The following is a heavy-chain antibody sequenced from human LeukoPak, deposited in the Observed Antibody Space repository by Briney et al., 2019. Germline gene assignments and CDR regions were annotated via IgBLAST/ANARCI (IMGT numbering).Heavy chain of an antibody. Sequence: PGGSLRLSCAASGFTFSDYYMSWIRQAPGKGLEWVSYISSSGSTIYYADSVKGRFTISRDNAKNSLYLQMNSLRAEDTAVYYCARDRDYYDSSGYYYYFDYWGQGTLVTVSS. CDR1: GFTFSDYY. J-gene: IGHJ4*02. V-gene: IGHV3-11*01. D-gene: IGHD3-22*01. CDR2: ISSSGSTI. CDR3: ARDRDYYDSSGYYYYFDY.